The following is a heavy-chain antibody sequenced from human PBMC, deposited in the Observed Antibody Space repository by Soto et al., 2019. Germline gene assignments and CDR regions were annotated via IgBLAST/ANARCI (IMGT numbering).Heavy chain of an antibody. D-gene: IGHD2-15*01. J-gene: IGHJ6*02. CDR3: ARDLVVVVAATHVDYYYYGMDV. V-gene: IGHV1-18*01. CDR2: ISAYNGNT. Sequence: ASVKVSCKASVYTFTSYGISWVRQAPGQGLEWMGWISAYNGNTNYAQKLQGRVTMTTDTSTSTAYMELRSLRSDDTAVYYCARDLVVVVAATHVDYYYYGMDVWGQGTTVTVSS. CDR1: VYTFTSYG.